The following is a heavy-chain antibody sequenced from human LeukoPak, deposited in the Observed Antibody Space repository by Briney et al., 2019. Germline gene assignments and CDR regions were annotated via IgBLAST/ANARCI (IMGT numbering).Heavy chain of an antibody. CDR2: IFVSGTT. CDR3: WGADRAGRFDY. CDR1: GGSISSYY. V-gene: IGHV4-4*07. J-gene: IGHJ4*02. Sequence: SETLSLTCTVSGGSISSYYWSWIRRPAGKGLEWIGRIFVSGTTNYNPSLESRVTMSIDTSKNQFSLKLRSVTAAVTAVYYCWGADRAGRFDYWGQGTLVTVSS.